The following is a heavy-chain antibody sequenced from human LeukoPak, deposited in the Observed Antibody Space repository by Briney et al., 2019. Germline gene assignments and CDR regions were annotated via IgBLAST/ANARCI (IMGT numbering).Heavy chain of an antibody. Sequence: SETLSLTCAVSGYSISSGSYWGWIRQPPGKGLEWIGNIYHSGSTYYNPSLKSRVTISVDTSKNQFSLKLSSVTAADTAVYYCARDPGQWPPMYYSDYWGQGTLVTVSS. J-gene: IGHJ4*02. CDR1: GYSISSGSY. CDR3: ARDPGQWPPMYYSDY. CDR2: IYHSGST. V-gene: IGHV4-38-2*02. D-gene: IGHD6-19*01.